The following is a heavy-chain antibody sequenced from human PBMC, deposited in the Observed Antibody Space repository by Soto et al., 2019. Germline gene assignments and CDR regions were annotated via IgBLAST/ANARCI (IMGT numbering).Heavy chain of an antibody. Sequence: SETLSLTCTVSGGSISSSSYYWVWIRQPPGKGLEWIGSIYYSGTTYYNPSLKSRVTISVDTSKNQFSLKLRSVTAADTAVYYCARQSPEYLGSVGWSDPWGQGTLVTVSS. D-gene: IGHD1-26*01. J-gene: IGHJ5*02. CDR2: IYYSGTT. CDR1: GGSISSSSYY. CDR3: ARQSPEYLGSVGWSDP. V-gene: IGHV4-39*01.